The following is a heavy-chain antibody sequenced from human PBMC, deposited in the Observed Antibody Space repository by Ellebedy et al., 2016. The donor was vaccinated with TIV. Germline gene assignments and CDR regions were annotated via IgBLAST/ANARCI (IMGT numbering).Heavy chain of an antibody. CDR2: ISGSGVST. J-gene: IGHJ4*02. V-gene: IGHV3-23*01. D-gene: IGHD3-9*01. Sequence: GESLKISCVASGFTFSSYAMIWVRQTPGKGLECVSTISGSGVSTYYADFVRGRFTISRDNSRHTLFLQMNSLRAEDTAVYYCARAVRFFDCPLPNWGQGTLVTVSS. CDR1: GFTFSSYA. CDR3: ARAVRFFDCPLPN.